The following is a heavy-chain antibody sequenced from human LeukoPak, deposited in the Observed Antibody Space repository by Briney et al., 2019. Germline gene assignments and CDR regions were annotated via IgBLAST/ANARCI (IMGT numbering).Heavy chain of an antibody. J-gene: IGHJ4*02. Sequence: AGSLKLSGAASGVTVSSDWLSQVRQAPVRRLEGVGNIKQDGSEKNYVDSVKGRFTISRDNDKNSLYLKMNSLRAEDTAVYYCARPYSSGWYAGGYFDYWGQGTLVTVSS. D-gene: IGHD6-19*01. CDR2: IKQDGSEK. CDR1: GVTVSSDW. V-gene: IGHV3-7*01. CDR3: ARPYSSGWYAGGYFDY.